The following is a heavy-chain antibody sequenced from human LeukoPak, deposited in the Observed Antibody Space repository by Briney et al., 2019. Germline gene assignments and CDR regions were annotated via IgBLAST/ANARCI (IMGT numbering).Heavy chain of an antibody. CDR1: GFTFSSYS. CDR3: AKHSGSYYTAFDY. CDR2: ISSSSSYI. D-gene: IGHD1-26*01. Sequence: GGSLRLSCAASGFTFSSYSMNWVRQAPGKGLEWVSSISSSSSYIYYADSVKGRFTISRDNAKNSLYLQMNSLRAEDTAVYYCAKHSGSYYTAFDYWGQGTLVTVSS. J-gene: IGHJ4*02. V-gene: IGHV3-21*04.